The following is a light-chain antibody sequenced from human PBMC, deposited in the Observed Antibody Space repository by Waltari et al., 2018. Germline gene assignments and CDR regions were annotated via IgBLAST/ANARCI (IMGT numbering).Light chain of an antibody. Sequence: DIVMTQSPDSLAVSLGERATINCNSSQSVLSSSNNKNYLAWSQQKPGQPPKLLIYWASTRESGVPDRFSGSGSGTDFTLTISSLQAEDVAVYYCQQYYSTPGITFGPGTKVDIK. V-gene: IGKV4-1*01. J-gene: IGKJ3*01. CDR2: WAS. CDR3: QQYYSTPGIT. CDR1: QSVLSSSNNKNY.